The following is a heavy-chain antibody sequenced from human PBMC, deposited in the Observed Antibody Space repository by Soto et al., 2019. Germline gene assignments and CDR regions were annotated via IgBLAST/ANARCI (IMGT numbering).Heavy chain of an antibody. D-gene: IGHD6-6*01. Sequence: GGSLRLSCAASGFSISSYSMNWVRQAPGKGLEWVSSITSSSSYIYYADSLKGRFTIARDKAENSLYLQMNSLRSENTAVYYCARDPEQGYSSSFDYWGQGTLVTVSS. J-gene: IGHJ4*02. CDR3: ARDPEQGYSSSFDY. V-gene: IGHV3-21*01. CDR1: GFSISSYS. CDR2: ITSSSSYI.